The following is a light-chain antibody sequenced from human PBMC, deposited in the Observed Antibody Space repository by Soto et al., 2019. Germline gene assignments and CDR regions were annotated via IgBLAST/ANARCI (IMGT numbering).Light chain of an antibody. V-gene: IGKV3-15*01. Sequence: EMEMTQSPATLSVSQGERATLSCRASRSVSSNLAWYQQKPGQAPRLLIYGASTRATGIPARFSGRGSGTEFTLTISSLQSEDFAVYYCQQYTNRPPWTFGQGTKVDI. CDR2: GAS. CDR1: RSVSSN. CDR3: QQYTNRPPWT. J-gene: IGKJ1*01.